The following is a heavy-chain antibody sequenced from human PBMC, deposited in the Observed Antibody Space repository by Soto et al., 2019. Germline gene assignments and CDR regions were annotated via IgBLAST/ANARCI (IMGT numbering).Heavy chain of an antibody. CDR1: GASISSGDYY. V-gene: IGHV4-30-4*01. CDR3: AKGVTVFGRVSRFWLDP. D-gene: IGHD3-3*01. CDR2: IYYSGIT. Sequence: QVRLQESGPGLVKPSQTLSLKCTVSGASISSGDYYWSWVRQPPGKALEWFGFIYYSGITFFNQSLKSRVAISMEPSKNHFFLTLSSVTAAYTAVYFCAKGVTVFGRVSRFWLDPWGQGTLVTVSS. J-gene: IGHJ5*02.